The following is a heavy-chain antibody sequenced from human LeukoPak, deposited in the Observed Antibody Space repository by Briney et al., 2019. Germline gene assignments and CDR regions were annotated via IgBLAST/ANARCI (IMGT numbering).Heavy chain of an antibody. Sequence: GGSLRLSSAASGFTFSSYGMHWVRQAPGKGLEWVAFIRYDGSNKYYADSVKGRFTISRDNSKNTLYLQMNSLRAEDTAVYYCAKEKKIVRANYFDYWGQGTLVTVSS. CDR3: AKEKKIVRANYFDY. CDR1: GFTFSSYG. J-gene: IGHJ4*02. D-gene: IGHD1-26*01. V-gene: IGHV3-30*02. CDR2: IRYDGSNK.